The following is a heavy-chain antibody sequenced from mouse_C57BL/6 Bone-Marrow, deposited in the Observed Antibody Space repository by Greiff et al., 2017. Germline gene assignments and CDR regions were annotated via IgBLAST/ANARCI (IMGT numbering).Heavy chain of an antibody. D-gene: IGHD1-1*01. CDR2: INPNNGGT. J-gene: IGHJ2*01. V-gene: IGHV1-18*01. CDR3: ARGAVVAYAYYFDY. Sequence: EVQVVESGPELVKPGASVKIPCKASGYTFTDYNMDWVKQSHGKSLEWIGDINPNNGGTIYNQKFKGKATLTVDKSSSTAYMELRSLTSEDTAVYYCARGAVVAYAYYFDYWGQGTTLTVSS. CDR1: GYTFTDYN.